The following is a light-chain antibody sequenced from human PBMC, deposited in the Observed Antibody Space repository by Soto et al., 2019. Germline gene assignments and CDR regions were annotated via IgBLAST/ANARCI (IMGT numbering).Light chain of an antibody. CDR2: GAS. V-gene: IGKV1-9*01. Sequence: IQLTQSPSSLSASVGDRVTITCRASQGISSFLAWYQQKPGKAPNLLIYGASTLQNGVSSKFSGSGSGTYFTLTIGSLQPDDFATYYCQHLNTFPMSFGPGTKMDIK. J-gene: IGKJ3*01. CDR3: QHLNTFPMS. CDR1: QGISSF.